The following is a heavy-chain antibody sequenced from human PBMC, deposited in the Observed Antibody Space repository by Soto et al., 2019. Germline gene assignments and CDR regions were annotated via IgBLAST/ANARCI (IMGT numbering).Heavy chain of an antibody. D-gene: IGHD5-18*01. CDR2: ISGSGGST. CDR1: GFTFSSYA. V-gene: IGHV3-23*01. CDR3: AKRVSDTTMVTGLYYHYGMDV. Sequence: GGSLRLSCAASGFTFSSYAMSWVRQAPGTGLEWVSAISGSGGSTYYADSVKGRFTVSRDNSKNTLYLQMNSLRADDTALYYCAKRVSDTTMVTGLYYHYGMDVWGQGTTVTVSS. J-gene: IGHJ6*02.